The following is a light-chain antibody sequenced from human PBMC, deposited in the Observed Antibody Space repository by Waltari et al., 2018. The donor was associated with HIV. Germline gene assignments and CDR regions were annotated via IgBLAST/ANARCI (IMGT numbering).Light chain of an antibody. CDR2: DVS. CDR3: CSYAGSYTFVV. Sequence: QSALTQPRSVSGSPGQSVTISCTGTSSDVGGYNYVSWYQQHPGKAPKLMIYDVSKRPSGVPGRFSCSKSGNTASLTISGLQADDEADYPCCSYAGSYTFVVFGGGTKLIVL. CDR1: SSDVGGYNY. J-gene: IGLJ2*01. V-gene: IGLV2-11*01.